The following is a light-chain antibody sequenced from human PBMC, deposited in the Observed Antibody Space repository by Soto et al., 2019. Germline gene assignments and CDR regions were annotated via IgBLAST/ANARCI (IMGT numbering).Light chain of an antibody. Sequence: EIVLTQSPATLSLSPGERATLSCRASQSVSSYLACYQQNPGQAPRLLIYDASNRATGIPARFSGSGSGTDFTLTISSLEPEDFAVYYCQQRSNWLYTFGQGTKLEIK. V-gene: IGKV3-11*01. J-gene: IGKJ2*01. CDR3: QQRSNWLYT. CDR2: DAS. CDR1: QSVSSY.